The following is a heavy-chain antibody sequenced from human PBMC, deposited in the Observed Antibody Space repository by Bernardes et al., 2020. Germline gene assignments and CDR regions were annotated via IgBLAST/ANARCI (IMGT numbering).Heavy chain of an antibody. D-gene: IGHD6-19*01. CDR3: AKDKSFGYSSGYYDY. J-gene: IGHJ4*02. CDR1: GFTFSSYA. Sequence: GGSLRLSCAASGFTFSSYAMSWVRQAPGKGLEWVSDISGSGGSTYYADSVKGRFTISRDNSKNTLYLQMNSLRAEDTAVYYCAKDKSFGYSSGYYDYWGQGILVTVSS. CDR2: ISGSGGST. V-gene: IGHV3-23*01.